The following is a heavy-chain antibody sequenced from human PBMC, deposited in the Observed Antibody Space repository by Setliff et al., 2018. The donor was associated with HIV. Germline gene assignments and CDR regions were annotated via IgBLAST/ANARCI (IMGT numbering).Heavy chain of an antibody. CDR2: IDHIGRT. J-gene: IGHJ4*02. CDR3: ARGSYYDTSGYRPGYFDY. CDR1: GGSFSGYY. D-gene: IGHD3-22*01. V-gene: IGHV4-34*01. Sequence: PSETLSLTCAVYGGSFSGYYWTWIRQPPGKGLEWIGDIDHIGRTNYNPSLKSRATLSVYTTKKQFLLKLRSVTAADTAVYYCARGSYYDTSGYRPGYFDYWGQETLVTVSS.